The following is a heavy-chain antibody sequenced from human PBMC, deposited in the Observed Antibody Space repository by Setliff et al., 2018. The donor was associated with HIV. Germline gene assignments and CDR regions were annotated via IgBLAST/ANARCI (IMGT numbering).Heavy chain of an antibody. CDR1: GYTFINYD. CDR3: TRGRHSQTAGAITFAF. J-gene: IGHJ5*01. Sequence: ASVKVSCKTTGYTFINYDINWVRQATGQGLEWMGWMNPNSSHAGYAQNFQGRVTMTLDTSISTAYMELSSLTSEDTAVYYCTRGRHSQTAGAITFAFWGQGSLVTVSS. D-gene: IGHD1-26*01. V-gene: IGHV1-8*02. CDR2: MNPNSSHA.